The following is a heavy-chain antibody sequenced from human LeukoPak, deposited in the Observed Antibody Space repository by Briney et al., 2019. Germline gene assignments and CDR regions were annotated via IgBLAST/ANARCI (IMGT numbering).Heavy chain of an antibody. Sequence: GGSLRLSCAASGFTFSSYAMHWVRQAPGKGLEWVAIISYDGDNKHYEDSVKGRFTISRDNSKNTLYLQMNSLRAEDTAVYYCAKDLSVADWGQGTLVTVSS. CDR2: ISYDGDNK. V-gene: IGHV3-30*04. D-gene: IGHD6-19*01. CDR3: AKDLSVAD. J-gene: IGHJ4*02. CDR1: GFTFSSYA.